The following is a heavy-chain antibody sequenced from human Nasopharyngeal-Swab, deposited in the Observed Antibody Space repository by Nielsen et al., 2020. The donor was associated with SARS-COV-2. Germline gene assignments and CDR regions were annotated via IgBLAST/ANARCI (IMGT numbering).Heavy chain of an antibody. CDR3: ARHYGHVVVTDNWFDP. J-gene: IGHJ5*02. CDR1: GGSISNYY. V-gene: IGHV4-59*08. D-gene: IGHD2-21*02. Sequence: SETLSLTCTVSGGSISNYYWSWIRQPPGKGLEWIGYISYTGSTNYNPSLKSRVTISLDTSKPQFSLKLRSVTAADTAVYYCARHYGHVVVTDNWFDPWGQGTLVTVSS. CDR2: ISYTGST.